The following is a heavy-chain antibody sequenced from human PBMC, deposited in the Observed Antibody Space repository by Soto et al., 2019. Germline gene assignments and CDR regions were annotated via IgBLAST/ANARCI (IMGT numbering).Heavy chain of an antibody. Sequence: SSETLSLTCAVYGGSFSGYYWSWIRQPPGKGLEWIGEINHSGSTNYNPSLKSRVTISVDTSKNQFSLKLSSVTAADTAVYYCARGRSVPLGLRPLWYFDLWGRGTLITVSS. CDR2: INHSGST. CDR1: GGSFSGYY. V-gene: IGHV4-34*01. J-gene: IGHJ2*01. CDR3: ARGRSVPLGLRPLWYFDL. D-gene: IGHD3-16*01.